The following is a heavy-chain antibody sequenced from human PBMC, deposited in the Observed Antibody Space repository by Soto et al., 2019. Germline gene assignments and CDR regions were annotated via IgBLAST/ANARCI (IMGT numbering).Heavy chain of an antibody. J-gene: IGHJ4*03. V-gene: IGHV1-2*04. D-gene: IGHD1-26*01. CDR2: INPNSGGT. CDR1: GYTFTGYY. CDR3: ARAPIVGATTTEYYFDY. Sequence: ASVKVSCKASGYTFTGYYMHWVRQAPGQGLEWMGWINPNSGGTNYAQKFQGWVTMTRDTSISTAYMELSRLRSDDTAVYYCARAPIVGATTTEYYFDYWGQGTTVTVSS.